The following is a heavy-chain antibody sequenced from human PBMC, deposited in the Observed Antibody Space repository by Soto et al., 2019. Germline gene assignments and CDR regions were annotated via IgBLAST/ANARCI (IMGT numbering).Heavy chain of an antibody. CDR3: AKSVAWIQLWFPGGMDV. CDR2: ISGSGGST. CDR1: GFTFSSYA. J-gene: IGHJ6*02. D-gene: IGHD5-18*01. Sequence: GGSLRLSCAASGFTFSSYAMSWVRQAPGKGLEWVSAISGSGGSTYYADSVKGRFTISRDNSKNTLYLQMNSLRAEDTAVYYCAKSVAWIQLWFPGGMDVWGQGTSVTVSS. V-gene: IGHV3-23*01.